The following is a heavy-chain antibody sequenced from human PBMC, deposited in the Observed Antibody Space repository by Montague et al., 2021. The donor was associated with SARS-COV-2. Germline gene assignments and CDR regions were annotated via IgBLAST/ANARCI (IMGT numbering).Heavy chain of an antibody. CDR2: IFHSGIT. D-gene: IGHD1-20*01. CDR1: GGSISSYY. J-gene: IGHJ5*02. CDR3: ARIEYNWDDWFDP. V-gene: IGHV4-59*13. Sequence: SETLSLTCSVSGGSISSYYWSWIRQSPGKGLEWIGYIFHSGITDYNPSXKSRVTISVDMSKNQFSLQLNSVTAADSAVYYCARIEYNWDDWFDPWGQGTLVTVSS.